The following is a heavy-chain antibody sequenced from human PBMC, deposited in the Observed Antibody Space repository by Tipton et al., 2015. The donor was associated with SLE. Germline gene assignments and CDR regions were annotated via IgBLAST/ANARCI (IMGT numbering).Heavy chain of an antibody. CDR1: GGSISSGGYY. D-gene: IGHD3-3*01. J-gene: IGHJ4*02. Sequence: TLSLTCTVSGGSISSGGYYWSWIRQHPGKGLEWIGYIYYTGSTSSNPSLKSRVTMSMDTSKNQFSLRLSSVTAADTAVYYCARDPFGSGYYPHWGQGTLVTVST. V-gene: IGHV4-61*08. CDR2: IYYTGST. CDR3: ARDPFGSGYYPH.